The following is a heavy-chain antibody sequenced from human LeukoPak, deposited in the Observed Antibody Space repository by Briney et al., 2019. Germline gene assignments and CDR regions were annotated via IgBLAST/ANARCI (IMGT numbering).Heavy chain of an antibody. D-gene: IGHD2-15*01. J-gene: IGHJ2*01. CDR1: GGSISSYY. Sequence: SETLSLTCTVSGGSISSYYWSWIRQPPGKGLEWIGYIYYSGSTNYNPSLKSRVTISVDTSKNQFSLKLSSVTAADTAVYYCARGLEVVVAATVHLRRYFDLWGRGTLVTVSS. CDR3: ARGLEVVVAATVHLRRYFDL. V-gene: IGHV4-59*12. CDR2: IYYSGST.